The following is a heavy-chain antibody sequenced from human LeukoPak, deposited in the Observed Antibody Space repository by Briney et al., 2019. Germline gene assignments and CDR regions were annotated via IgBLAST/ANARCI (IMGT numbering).Heavy chain of an antibody. Sequence: SETLSLTCTVSGGSISSYYWSWIRQPPGKGLEWIGYIYNSGSTNYNPSLKSRVTISVDTSKNQFSLTLNSVTAADTAVYYCARGIAAAGFLFDYWGQGTLVTVSS. J-gene: IGHJ4*02. CDR2: IYNSGST. CDR3: ARGIAAAGFLFDY. CDR1: GGSISSYY. D-gene: IGHD6-13*01. V-gene: IGHV4-59*01.